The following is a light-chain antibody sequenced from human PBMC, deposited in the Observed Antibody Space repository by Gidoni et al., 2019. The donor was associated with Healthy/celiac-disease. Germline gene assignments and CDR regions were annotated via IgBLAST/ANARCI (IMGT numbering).Light chain of an antibody. J-gene: IGKJ1*01. Sequence: EIVLTQSPATLSVSPGERATLSCRASKRVSSKVAWYQQKPGQAPRPLIYGASTRATGIPARFSGSGSGTEFTLTISSMQSEDFAVYYCQQYNNWTPWTFGQGTKVEIK. CDR1: KRVSSK. CDR2: GAS. CDR3: QQYNNWTPWT. V-gene: IGKV3-15*01.